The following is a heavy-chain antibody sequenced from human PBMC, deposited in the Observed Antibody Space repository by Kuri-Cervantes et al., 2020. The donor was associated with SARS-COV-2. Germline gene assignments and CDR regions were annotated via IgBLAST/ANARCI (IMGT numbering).Heavy chain of an antibody. J-gene: IGHJ6*03. CDR3: ARVTRAGAAAFRWDYMDV. CDR1: GGSISSYY. Sequence: SETLSLTCTVSGGSISSYYWSWIRQPPGKGLEWIGYIYYSGSTYYNPSLKSRVTISVDTSKNQFSLKLSSVTAADTAVYYCARVTRAGAAAFRWDYMDVWGKGTTVTVSS. D-gene: IGHD6-13*01. V-gene: IGHV4-59*08. CDR2: IYYSGST.